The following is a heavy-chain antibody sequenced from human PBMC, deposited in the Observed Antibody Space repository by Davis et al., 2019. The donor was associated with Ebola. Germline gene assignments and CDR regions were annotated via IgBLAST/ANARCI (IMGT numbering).Heavy chain of an antibody. CDR2: IYYSGST. Sequence: MPSETLSLTCTVSGGSISSYYWSWIRQPPGKGLEWIGYIYYSGSTNYNPSLKSRVTISVDTSKNQFSLKLSSVTAADTAVYYCARGRTRVLFYYYYGMDVWGQGTTVTVSS. D-gene: IGHD1-7*01. J-gene: IGHJ6*02. V-gene: IGHV4-59*12. CDR3: ARGRTRVLFYYYYGMDV. CDR1: GGSISSYY.